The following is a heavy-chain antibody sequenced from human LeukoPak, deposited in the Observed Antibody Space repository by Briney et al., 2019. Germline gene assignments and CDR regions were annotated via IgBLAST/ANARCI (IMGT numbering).Heavy chain of an antibody. J-gene: IGHJ4*02. CDR2: IKQDGSEK. CDR3: ARVSSLAMAGFFDY. Sequence: PGGSLRLSCAASGFTFSSYWMNWVRQAPGKGLEWVANIKQDGSEKDYVDSVKGRFTISRDNAKNSLYLQMNSLRAEDTAVYYCARVSSLAMAGFFDYWGQGILVTVSS. D-gene: IGHD6-19*01. V-gene: IGHV3-7*01. CDR1: GFTFSSYW.